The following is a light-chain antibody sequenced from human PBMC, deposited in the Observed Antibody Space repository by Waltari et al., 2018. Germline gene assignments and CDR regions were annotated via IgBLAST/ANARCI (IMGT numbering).Light chain of an antibody. Sequence: ETVLTQSPGTLSLSTGARATLSCSASQTVRSNFLAWYQQRPGQAPRLVIYEASDRPAGIPNRFSGSGSGTDFTLTISRLEPEDFAVYYCQQYGGSPRTFGQGTKVEIK. CDR1: QTVRSNF. V-gene: IGKV3-20*01. J-gene: IGKJ1*01. CDR3: QQYGGSPRT. CDR2: EAS.